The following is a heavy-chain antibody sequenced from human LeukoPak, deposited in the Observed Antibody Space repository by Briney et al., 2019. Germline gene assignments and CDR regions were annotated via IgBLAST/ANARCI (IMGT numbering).Heavy chain of an antibody. D-gene: IGHD3-16*01. CDR1: GYTFIGYF. CDR2: ISAYNGNT. V-gene: IGHV1-18*04. Sequence: ASVKVSCKASGYTFIGYFIHWVRQAPGQGLEWMGWISAYNGNTNYAQKLQGRVTMTTDTSTSTAYMELRSLRSDDTAVYYCARGGDYYYGMDVWGQGTTVTVSS. CDR3: ARGGDYYYGMDV. J-gene: IGHJ6*02.